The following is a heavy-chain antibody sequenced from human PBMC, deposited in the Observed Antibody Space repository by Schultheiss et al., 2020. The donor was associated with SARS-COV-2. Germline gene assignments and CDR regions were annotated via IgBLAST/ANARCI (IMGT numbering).Heavy chain of an antibody. CDR3: ASQGIAVAGTFET. Sequence: GGSLRLSCAASGFTFSSYGMYWVRQAPGKGLEWVSFIWFDGSNKYYADSVKGRFTISRDNSKNTLYLQMNSLRAEDTAVYYCASQGIAVAGTFETWGQGTLVTVSS. D-gene: IGHD6-19*01. CDR2: IWFDGSNK. CDR1: GFTFSSYG. V-gene: IGHV3-30*02. J-gene: IGHJ5*02.